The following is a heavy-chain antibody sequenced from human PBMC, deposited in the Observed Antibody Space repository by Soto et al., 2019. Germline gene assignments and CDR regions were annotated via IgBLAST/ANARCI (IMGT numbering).Heavy chain of an antibody. V-gene: IGHV4-34*01. D-gene: IGHD5-12*01. CDR3: ARAGYSGYDLDVFGMDV. CDR1: GGSFSGYY. J-gene: IGHJ6*02. CDR2: INHSGST. Sequence: SETLSLTCAVYGGSFSGYYWSWIRQPPGKGLEWIGEINHSGSTNYNPSLKSRVTISVDTSKNQFSLKLSSVTAADTAVYYCARAGYSGYDLDVFGMDVWGQGTTVTVSS.